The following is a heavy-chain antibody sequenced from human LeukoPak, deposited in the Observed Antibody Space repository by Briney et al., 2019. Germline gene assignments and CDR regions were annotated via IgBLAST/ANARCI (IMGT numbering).Heavy chain of an antibody. J-gene: IGHJ4*02. Sequence: RGRSLRLSCAASGFTFVDYTIHRVRQAPGETLECVSLISWDGTTYYTDSVKGRFTISRDSSKDSLYLQMDALRSEDTAFYYCVKDLSYETSGSFLDYWGQGTLVTVS. CDR3: VKDLSYETSGSFLDY. CDR2: ISWDGTT. D-gene: IGHD3-22*01. V-gene: IGHV3-43*01. CDR1: GFTFVDYT.